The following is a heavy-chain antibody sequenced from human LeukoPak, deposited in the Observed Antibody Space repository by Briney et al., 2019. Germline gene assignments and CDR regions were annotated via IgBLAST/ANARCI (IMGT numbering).Heavy chain of an antibody. CDR1: GFTFSSYW. V-gene: IGHV3-74*01. CDR3: ARGAVTNDY. Sequence: GGSLRLSCAGSGFTFSSYWLHWVRHAPGKGLVWVSRISPDGSTTNPADSVKGRCTISRDNPKRTLYLQMSSLRAEDTAVYYCARGAVTNDYWGQGTLVTVSS. J-gene: IGHJ4*02. D-gene: IGHD4-17*01. CDR2: ISPDGSTT.